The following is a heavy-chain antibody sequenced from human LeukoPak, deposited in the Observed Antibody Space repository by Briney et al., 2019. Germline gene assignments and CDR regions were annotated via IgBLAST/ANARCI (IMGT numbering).Heavy chain of an antibody. CDR2: ISSSGSTI. V-gene: IGHV3-48*01. CDR1: GFTLSSYT. D-gene: IGHD3-22*01. J-gene: IGHJ4*02. CDR3: ARDDMSSGYSLFDY. Sequence: PGGSLRLSCAASGFTLSSYTMNWVRQAPGKGLEWISYISSSGSTIYYADSVKGRLTISRDNAKKSLYLQMNNLRAEDTAMYYCARDDMSSGYSLFDYWGQGSLVTVSS.